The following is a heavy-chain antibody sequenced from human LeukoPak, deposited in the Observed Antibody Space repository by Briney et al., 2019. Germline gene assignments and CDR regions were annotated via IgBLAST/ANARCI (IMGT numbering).Heavy chain of an antibody. CDR1: GFIFDDSL. Sequence: GGSLRLSCVASGFIFDDSLMHWVRQAPGKGLEWISLISRDGSTPYYADSVKGRFTISRDKSKNSLFLQMNSLTPEDTAVYYCARDIRGNCFDSWGQGTLVTVSS. V-gene: IGHV3-43*01. CDR3: ARDIRGNCFDS. D-gene: IGHD3-16*01. J-gene: IGHJ4*02. CDR2: ISRDGSTP.